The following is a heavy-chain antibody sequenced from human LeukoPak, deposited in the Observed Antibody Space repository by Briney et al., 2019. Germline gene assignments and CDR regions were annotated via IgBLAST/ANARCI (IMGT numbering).Heavy chain of an antibody. CDR3: ARGDGESYWYFDL. J-gene: IGHJ2*01. Sequence: SQTLSLTCAVSGGSISSGGYSWSWIRQPPGKGPEWIGYIYHSGSTYYNPSLKSRVTISVDRSKNQFSLKLSSVAAADTAVYYCARGDGESYWYFDLWGRGTLVTVSS. V-gene: IGHV4-30-2*01. CDR1: GGSISSGGYS. CDR2: IYHSGST. D-gene: IGHD2-21*01.